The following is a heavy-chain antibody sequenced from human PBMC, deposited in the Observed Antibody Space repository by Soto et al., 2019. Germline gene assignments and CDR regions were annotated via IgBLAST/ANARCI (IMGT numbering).Heavy chain of an antibody. V-gene: IGHV3-30-3*01. D-gene: IGHD2-21*02. Sequence: QVQLVESGGGVVHPGRSLRLSCAASGFTFSSYAIHWVRQAPGKGLEWVAVISYDGGNKYYADSVKGRFTISRDNSKNTLYLQMNSLRVEDTAVYYCARSYCAGDCYRPAHDYWGQGTLVTVSS. CDR3: ARSYCAGDCYRPAHDY. J-gene: IGHJ4*02. CDR1: GFTFSSYA. CDR2: ISYDGGNK.